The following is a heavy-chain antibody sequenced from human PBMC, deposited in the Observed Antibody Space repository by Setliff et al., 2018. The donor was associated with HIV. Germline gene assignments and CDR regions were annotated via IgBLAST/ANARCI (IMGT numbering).Heavy chain of an antibody. Sequence: SETLSLTCTVSGGSISSSSDYWGWIRQPPGKGLEWIGYIYYSGSTYYNPSLKSRVTISVDTSKNQFSLKLSSVTAADTAVYYCARHDADGGGPFFQHWGQGTPVTVS. CDR2: IYYSGST. D-gene: IGHD3-16*01. V-gene: IGHV4-39*01. CDR3: ARHDADGGGPFFQH. J-gene: IGHJ1*01. CDR1: GGSISSSSDY.